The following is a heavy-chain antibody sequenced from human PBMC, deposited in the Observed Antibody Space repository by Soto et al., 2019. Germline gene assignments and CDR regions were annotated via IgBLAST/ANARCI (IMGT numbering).Heavy chain of an antibody. CDR1: GYNFTSYG. Sequence: QVQLVQSGAEVKKPGASVKVSCKASGYNFTSYGISWVRQAPGQGLEWMGWISAYNGNTNYAQKLQGRVTMTTDTSTSTAYMELRSLRSDDTAVYYCARYIVVVPAATTYYYYGMDVWGQGTTVTVSS. V-gene: IGHV1-18*01. CDR3: ARYIVVVPAATTYYYYGMDV. CDR2: ISAYNGNT. D-gene: IGHD2-2*01. J-gene: IGHJ6*02.